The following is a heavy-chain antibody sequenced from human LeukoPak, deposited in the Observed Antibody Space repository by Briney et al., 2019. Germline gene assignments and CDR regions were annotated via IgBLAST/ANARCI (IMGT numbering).Heavy chain of an antibody. D-gene: IGHD7-27*01. J-gene: IGHJ6*02. V-gene: IGHV1-8*01. CDR2: MNPNSGNT. CDR1: GYTFTSYD. Sequence: ASGKVSCKASGYTFTSYDINWVRQATGQGLEWMGWMNPNSGNTGYAQKFQGRVTMTRNTSISTAYMELSSLRSEDTAVYYCARGSLTGDPYYYYGMDVWGQGTTVTVSS. CDR3: ARGSLTGDPYYYYGMDV.